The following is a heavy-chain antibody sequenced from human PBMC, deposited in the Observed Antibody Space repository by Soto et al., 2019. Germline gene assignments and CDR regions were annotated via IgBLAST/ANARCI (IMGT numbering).Heavy chain of an antibody. CDR2: IIPIFGTA. CDR1: GGTFSSYA. Sequence: SVKVSCKASGGTFSSYAISWVRQAPGQGLEWMGGIIPIFGTANYAQKFQGRVTITADESTSTAYMELSSLRSEDTAVYYCARERTFIAARRRGDAFDIWGQGTMVTVSS. D-gene: IGHD6-6*01. J-gene: IGHJ3*02. CDR3: ARERTFIAARRRGDAFDI. V-gene: IGHV1-69*13.